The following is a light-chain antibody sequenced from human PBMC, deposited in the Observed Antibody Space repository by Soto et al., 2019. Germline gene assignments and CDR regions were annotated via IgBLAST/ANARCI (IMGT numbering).Light chain of an antibody. Sequence: EIVLTQSPATLSLSPGERATLSCRASQSVSGYLAWYQQKPGQAPRLLIYDGSHRATGIPARFSGSGSGTDFTLTISGVQPDDIATYYCQQYSTFWTFGQGTKVDIK. CDR1: QSVSGY. CDR3: QQYSTFWT. CDR2: DGS. V-gene: IGKV3-11*01. J-gene: IGKJ1*01.